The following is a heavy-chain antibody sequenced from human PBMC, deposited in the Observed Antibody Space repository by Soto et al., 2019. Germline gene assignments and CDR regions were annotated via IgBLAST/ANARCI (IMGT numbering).Heavy chain of an antibody. CDR3: ARLMPKDTSVSYRGLFDY. CDR2: IKSDGSST. D-gene: IGHD3-3*01. V-gene: IGHV3-74*01. J-gene: IGHJ4*02. CDR1: GFTLSSYW. Sequence: PGGSLRLSCAASGFTLSSYWMHWVRQAPGKGLVWVSRIKSDGSSTSYADSVKGRFTISRDNAKNTLYLQMNSLRAEDAAVYYCARLMPKDTSVSYRGLFDYWGQGTLAIVSS.